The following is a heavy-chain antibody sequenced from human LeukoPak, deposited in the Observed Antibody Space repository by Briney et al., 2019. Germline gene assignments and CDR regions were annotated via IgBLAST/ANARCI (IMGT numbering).Heavy chain of an antibody. CDR1: GFTFSSYV. V-gene: IGHV3-23*01. J-gene: IGHJ4*02. CDR2: ISGSGVST. CDR3: AKVMAVAGTLTRAVDY. Sequence: QPGGSLRLSCAASGFTFSSYVMSWVRQAPGKGLEWVSAISGSGVSTYYADSVKGRFTISRDNSKNTVYLQMNSLRAEDTAIYYCAKVMAVAGTLTRAVDYWGQGTLVTVSS. D-gene: IGHD6-19*01.